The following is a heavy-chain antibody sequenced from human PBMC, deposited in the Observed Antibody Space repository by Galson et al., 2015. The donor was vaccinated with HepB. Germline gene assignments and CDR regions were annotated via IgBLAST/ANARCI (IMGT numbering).Heavy chain of an antibody. CDR1: GFTFSSYA. V-gene: IGHV3-23*01. Sequence: SLRLSCAASGFTFSSYAMSWVRQAPGKGLEWVSVINGGGGSTHYADSVKGRFTISRDNFENTLYLQMNSLRAEDTAVYYCAKGTTAAGILDSWGQGSLVTVSS. D-gene: IGHD6-13*01. CDR3: AKGTTAAGILDS. J-gene: IGHJ4*02. CDR2: INGGGGST.